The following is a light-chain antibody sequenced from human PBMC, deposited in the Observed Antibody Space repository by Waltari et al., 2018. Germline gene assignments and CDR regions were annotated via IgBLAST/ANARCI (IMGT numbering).Light chain of an antibody. CDR1: HSISSW. CDR3: KQYNSYSRT. V-gene: IGKV1-5*03. CDR2: KAS. Sequence: DIQMTQSPSTLSASVGDRVTITCRASHSISSWLAWYQQKPGKAPKLLIYKASSLESGVPSRFSGSGSGTEFTLTISSLQPDDFATYYCKQYNSYSRTFGQGTKVEIK. J-gene: IGKJ1*01.